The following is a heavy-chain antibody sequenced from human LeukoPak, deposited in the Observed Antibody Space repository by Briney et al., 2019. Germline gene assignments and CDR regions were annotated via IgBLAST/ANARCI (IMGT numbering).Heavy chain of an antibody. V-gene: IGHV1-46*01. CDR1: GYTFTNSY. CDR3: ATGLWFGKYLDV. J-gene: IGHJ6*04. D-gene: IGHD3-10*01. CDR2: INPDGGNT. Sequence: ASVKVSCKASGYTFTNSYIHWVRQAPGQVLEWMGLINPDGGNTNYAQKFQGRVTVTEDTSTDTAYMELSSLRSEDTAVYYCATGLWFGKYLDVWGKGTTVTISS.